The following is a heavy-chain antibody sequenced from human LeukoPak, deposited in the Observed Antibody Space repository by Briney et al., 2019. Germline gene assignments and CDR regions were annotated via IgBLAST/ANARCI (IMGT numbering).Heavy chain of an antibody. CDR2: INHSGST. CDR1: GGSFSGYY. Sequence: PSETLSLTCAVYGGSFSGYYWSWIRQPPGKGLEWIGEINHSGSTNYNPSLKSRVTISVDTSKNQLSLKLSSVTAADSAVYYCARRVQWLPPNYWGQGTLVTVSS. J-gene: IGHJ4*02. V-gene: IGHV4-34*01. CDR3: ARRVQWLPPNY. D-gene: IGHD6-19*01.